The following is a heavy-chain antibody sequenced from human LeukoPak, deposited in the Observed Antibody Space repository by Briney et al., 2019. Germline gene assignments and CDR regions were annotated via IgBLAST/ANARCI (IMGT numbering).Heavy chain of an antibody. CDR2: INTDGSST. J-gene: IGHJ4*02. Sequence: GGSLRLSCAASGFTFSSYWMHWVRQAPGKGLVWVSRINTDGSSTSYADSVKGRFTISRDNAKNTLYLQIDSLRAEDTAVYYCARYSSGWHAVDYWGQGTLVTVSS. CDR1: GFTFSSYW. V-gene: IGHV3-74*01. CDR3: ARYSSGWHAVDY. D-gene: IGHD6-19*01.